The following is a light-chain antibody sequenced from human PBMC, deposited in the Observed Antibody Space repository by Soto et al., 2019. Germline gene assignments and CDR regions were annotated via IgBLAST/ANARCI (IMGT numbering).Light chain of an antibody. Sequence: QSALTQPAPVSGSPGQSITISCTGTYRDVGGYNYVAWYQQYPGKAPKLMIYDVSFRPSGVSNRFSGSKSDITASLTISGLQAEDEADYYCSSYTSSSSQVFGTGTKVTVL. CDR3: SSYTSSSSQV. V-gene: IGLV2-14*01. J-gene: IGLJ1*01. CDR1: YRDVGGYNY. CDR2: DVS.